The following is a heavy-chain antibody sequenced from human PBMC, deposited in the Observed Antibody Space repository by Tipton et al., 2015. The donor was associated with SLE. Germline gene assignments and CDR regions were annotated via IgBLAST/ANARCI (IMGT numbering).Heavy chain of an antibody. J-gene: IGHJ6*02. CDR1: GYTFTGYY. D-gene: IGHD2-15*01. V-gene: IGHV1-2*06. CDR3: ARALDWIVDARSYYGMDV. CDR2: INPNSGGT. Sequence: QSGPEVKKPGASVKVSCKASGYTFTGYYMHWVRQAPGQGLEWMGRINPNSGGTNYAQKFQGRVTMTRDTSISTAYMELSRLRSDDTAVHYCARALDWIVDARSYYGMDVWGQGIMVTVSS.